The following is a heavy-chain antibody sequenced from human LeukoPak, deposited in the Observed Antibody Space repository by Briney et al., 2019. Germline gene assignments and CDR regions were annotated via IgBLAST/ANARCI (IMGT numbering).Heavy chain of an antibody. Sequence: GGSLRLSCAASGFTFSDYYMSWIRQAPGKGLEGVSYISSSGSTIYYADSVKGRFTISRDNAKNSLYLQMNSLRAEDTAVYYCARDDKRWLVSYWGQGTLVTVSS. CDR1: GFTFSDYY. V-gene: IGHV3-11*01. CDR2: ISSSGSTI. CDR3: ARDDKRWLVSY. J-gene: IGHJ4*02. D-gene: IGHD6-19*01.